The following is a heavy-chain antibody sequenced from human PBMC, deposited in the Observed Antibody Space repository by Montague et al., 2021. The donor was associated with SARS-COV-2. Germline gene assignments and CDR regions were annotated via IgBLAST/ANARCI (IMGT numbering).Heavy chain of an antibody. D-gene: IGHD3-9*01. V-gene: IGHV2-5*02. Sequence: PALVKPTQTLTLTCTFSGFSLTTTAVGVGWIRQPPGKALEWLAVIYSDDDKCYSPSLQTRLTITKDTAKNQVVLSLTYMDPVDTATYYCAHLIRDYVIFTGVHFDYWGQGSLVTVSS. J-gene: IGHJ4*02. CDR1: GFSLTTTAVG. CDR2: IYSDDDK. CDR3: AHLIRDYVIFTGVHFDY.